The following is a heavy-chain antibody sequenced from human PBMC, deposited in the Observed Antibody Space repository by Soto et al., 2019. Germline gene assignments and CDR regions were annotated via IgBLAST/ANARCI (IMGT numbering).Heavy chain of an antibody. V-gene: IGHV3-23*01. CDR3: AKDSVSTMYHSSQYDFWSGYYLYYMDV. D-gene: IGHD3-3*01. J-gene: IGHJ6*03. CDR2: ISGSGGST. Sequence: GGSLRLSCAASGFTFSSYAMSWVRQAPGKGLEWVSAISGSGGSTYYADSVKGRFTISRDNSKNTLYLQMNSLRAEDTAVYYCAKDSVSTMYHSSQYDFWSGYYLYYMDVWGKGTTVTVSS. CDR1: GFTFSSYA.